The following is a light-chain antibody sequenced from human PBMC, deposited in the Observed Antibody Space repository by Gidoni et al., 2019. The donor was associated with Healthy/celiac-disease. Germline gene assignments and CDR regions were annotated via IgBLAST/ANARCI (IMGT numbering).Light chain of an antibody. V-gene: IGKV3-11*01. Sequence: EIVLTQSPATLSLSPGERATLSGRASQSVSSNLAWYQPKPGQAPKLLIYDASNRATGIPARFSVSGSGTDFTLTISSLEPEDFAVYYCQQRSNWPPRYTFGQGTKLEIK. CDR1: QSVSSN. CDR2: DAS. J-gene: IGKJ2*01. CDR3: QQRSNWPPRYT.